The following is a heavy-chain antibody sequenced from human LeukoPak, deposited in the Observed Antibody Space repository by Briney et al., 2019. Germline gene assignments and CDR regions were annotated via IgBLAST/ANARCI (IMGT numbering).Heavy chain of an antibody. CDR2: IYYDGTNK. CDR3: AKDWSGDYNWFDP. V-gene: IGHV3-30*02. Sequence: GGPLTLSCAPSGFSLRTYRVHWARHAPGEGLEGVACIYYDGTNKDYGDCEGGRFIISRDNSKNTLYPQVKSLSIEDRAVYFCAKDWSGDYNWFDPWGQQTLVTV. J-gene: IGHJ5*02. D-gene: IGHD3-3*01. CDR1: GFSLRTYR.